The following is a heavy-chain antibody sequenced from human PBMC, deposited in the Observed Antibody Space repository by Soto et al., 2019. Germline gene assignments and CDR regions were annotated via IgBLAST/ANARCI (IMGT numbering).Heavy chain of an antibody. V-gene: IGHV5-51*01. CDR1: GYSFTSYL. CDR2: IYPGDSDT. Sequence: GESLKISCKGSGYSFTSYLICWVRQMPVKGLEWMGIIYPGDSDTRYSPSFQGQVTISADKSISTAYLQWSSLKASDTTMYYCARHPFPLTGTQDDAFDIWGQRKMVTV. CDR3: ARHPFPLTGTQDDAFDI. J-gene: IGHJ3*02. D-gene: IGHD1-7*01.